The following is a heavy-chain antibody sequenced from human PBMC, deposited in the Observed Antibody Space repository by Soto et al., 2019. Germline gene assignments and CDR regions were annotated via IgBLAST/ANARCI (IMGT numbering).Heavy chain of an antibody. D-gene: IGHD3-22*01. CDR2: IYHSGST. V-gene: IGHV4-30-4*01. Sequence: SETLSLTCAVSGASVTSDDYYWSWIRQPPGKGLEWIGYIYHSGSTYYNPSLKSRVSISIDTSQNQFSLKLTSLTAADTAVYYCARDPIFYYAGRGYGGYYFDYCGQGPRVTVYS. J-gene: IGHJ4*02. CDR3: ARDPIFYYAGRGYGGYYFDY. CDR1: GASVTSDDYY.